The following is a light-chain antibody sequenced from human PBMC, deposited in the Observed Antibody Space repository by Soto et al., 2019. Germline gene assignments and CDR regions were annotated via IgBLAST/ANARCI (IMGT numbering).Light chain of an antibody. CDR1: SSNIGGYY. CDR2: RNN. V-gene: IGLV1-47*01. CDR3: ATWDARLTGPV. J-gene: IGLJ2*01. Sequence: QSVLTQPPSASGTPGQRVTISCSGGSSNIGGYYVYWYQHVPGTAPKLLIYRNNQRPSGVPDRFSGSNSGTSASLAISGLRSEDETGYYCATWDARLTGPVFGGGTQLTVL.